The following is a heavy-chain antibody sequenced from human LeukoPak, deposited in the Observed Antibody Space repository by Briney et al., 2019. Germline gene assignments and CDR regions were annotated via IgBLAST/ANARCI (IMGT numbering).Heavy chain of an antibody. CDR1: GGSISSSSYY. CDR2: IYYSGST. Sequence: SETLSLTCTVSGGSISSSSYYWGWIRQPPGKGLEWIGSIYYSGSTYYNPSLKSRVTISVDTSKNQFSLKLSSVTAADTAVYYCARHSGYYDSSGYTPYFDYWGQGTLVTVSS. CDR3: ARHSGYYDSSGYTPYFDY. V-gene: IGHV4-39*01. D-gene: IGHD3-22*01. J-gene: IGHJ4*02.